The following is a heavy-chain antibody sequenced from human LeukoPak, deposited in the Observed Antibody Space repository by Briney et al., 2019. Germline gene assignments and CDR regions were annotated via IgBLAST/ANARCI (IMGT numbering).Heavy chain of an antibody. CDR2: MNTFGSYI. V-gene: IGHV3-21*01. Sequence: GGSLRLSCAVSGVTFGSYTFNWGRVAPGPGMGLVWSMNTFGSYIYYADSVKGRFTISRDNAENSVYLQMNSLRVEDTAAYYCARLRRNSDSGGYYYYFDYWGQGTLVTVSS. CDR1: GVTFGSYT. D-gene: IGHD3-22*01. CDR3: ARLRRNSDSGGYYYYFDY. J-gene: IGHJ4*02.